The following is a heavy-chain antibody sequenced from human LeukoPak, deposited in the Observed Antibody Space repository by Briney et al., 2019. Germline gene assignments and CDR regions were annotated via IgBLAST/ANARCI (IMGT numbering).Heavy chain of an antibody. D-gene: IGHD3-10*01. V-gene: IGHV3-23*01. Sequence: GGSLRLSFAASEFTFSRYGMNWVRQAPGKGLEWVSAISGSRSYTYYADSVKGRFTISRDNSKNTLYLQMNSLRVEDTAVYYCARDISMLRGPLVIYYFAFWGQGTLFTVSS. J-gene: IGHJ4*02. CDR2: ISGSRSYT. CDR1: EFTFSRYG. CDR3: ARDISMLRGPLVIYYFAF.